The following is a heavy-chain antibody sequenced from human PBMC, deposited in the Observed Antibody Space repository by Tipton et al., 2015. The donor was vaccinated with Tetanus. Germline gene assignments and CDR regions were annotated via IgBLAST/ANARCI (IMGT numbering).Heavy chain of an antibody. V-gene: IGHV3-7*01. CDR1: GFSLSSYW. CDR3: ARPEVGGDY. Sequence: GSLRLSCAASGFSLSSYWMSWVRQAPGKGLEWVANIKEDGSQKNYVDSVKGRFTISRDNAKNSVYLQMNGLRAEDTAVYYCARPEVGGDYWGQGTLVTVSS. CDR2: IKEDGSQK. D-gene: IGHD1-26*01. J-gene: IGHJ4*02.